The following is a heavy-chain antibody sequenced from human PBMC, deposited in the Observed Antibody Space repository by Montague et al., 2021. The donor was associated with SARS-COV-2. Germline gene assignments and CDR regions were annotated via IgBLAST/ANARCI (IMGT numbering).Heavy chain of an antibody. D-gene: IGHD3-22*01. CDR1: GGSMSSYY. V-gene: IGHV4-59*08. Sequence: SETLSLTCTVSGGSMSSYYWSWIRQPPGKGLEWIGYIYYSGSTNYNPSLKSRVTISVDTSKNQFSLKLSSVTAADTAAYYCARHGWSSGRHGCEFDPWGQGTLVTVSS. J-gene: IGHJ5*02. CDR3: ARHGWSSGRHGCEFDP. CDR2: IYYSGST.